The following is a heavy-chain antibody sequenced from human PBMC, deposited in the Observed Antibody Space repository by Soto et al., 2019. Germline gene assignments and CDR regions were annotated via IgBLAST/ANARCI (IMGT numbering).Heavy chain of an antibody. V-gene: IGHV1-18*04. CDR2: ISAYNGNT. D-gene: IGHD3-22*01. CDR3: ARDYDSSGYYYVSYFDY. CDR1: GYTFTSYG. Sequence: ASVKVSCKASGYTFTSYGISWVRQAPGQGLEWMGWISAYNGNTNYAQKLLGRVTMTTDTSTSTAYMELRSLRSDDTAVYYCARDYDSSGYYYVSYFDYWGQGTLVTVSS. J-gene: IGHJ4*02.